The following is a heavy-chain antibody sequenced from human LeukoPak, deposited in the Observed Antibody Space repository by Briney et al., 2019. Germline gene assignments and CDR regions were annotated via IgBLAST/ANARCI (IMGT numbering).Heavy chain of an antibody. J-gene: IGHJ4*02. CDR2: ISYDGSNK. CDR1: GFTFSSYG. D-gene: IGHD2-2*01. CDR3: AKDRAVGVPAARPVE. V-gene: IGHV3-30*18. Sequence: GGSLRLSCAASGFTFSSYGMHWVRQAPGKGLEWVAVISYDGSNKYYADSVKGRFTISRDNSKSTLYLQMNSLRAEDTAVYYCAKDRAVGVPAARPVEWGQGTLVTVSS.